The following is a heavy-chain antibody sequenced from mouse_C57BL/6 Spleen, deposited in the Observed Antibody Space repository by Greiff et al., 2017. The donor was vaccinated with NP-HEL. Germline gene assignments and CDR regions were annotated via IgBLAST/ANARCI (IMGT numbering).Heavy chain of an antibody. CDR2: IDPSDSYT. CDR1: GYTFTSYW. J-gene: IGHJ2*01. Sequence: VQLQQPGAELVKPGASVKLSCKASGYTFTSYWMQWVKQRPGQGLEWIGEIDPSDSYTNYNQKFKGKATLTVDTSSSTAYMQLSSLTSEDSAVYYCARRGYGSSLYYFDYWGQGTTLTVSS. CDR3: ARRGYGSSLYYFDY. V-gene: IGHV1-50*01. D-gene: IGHD1-1*01.